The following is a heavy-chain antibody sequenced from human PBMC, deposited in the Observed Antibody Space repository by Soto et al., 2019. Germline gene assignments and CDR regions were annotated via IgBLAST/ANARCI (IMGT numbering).Heavy chain of an antibody. CDR3: ARVKYYYDSSGYTWFDP. CDR2: IYHSGST. V-gene: IGHV4-30-2*01. CDR1: GGSISSGGYS. D-gene: IGHD3-22*01. Sequence: PSETLSLTCAVSGGSISSGGYSWSWIRQPPGKGLEWIGYIYHSGSTYYNPSLKSRVTISVDRSKNQFSLKLSSVTAADTAVYYCARVKYYYDSSGYTWFDPWGQGTLVTVCS. J-gene: IGHJ5*02.